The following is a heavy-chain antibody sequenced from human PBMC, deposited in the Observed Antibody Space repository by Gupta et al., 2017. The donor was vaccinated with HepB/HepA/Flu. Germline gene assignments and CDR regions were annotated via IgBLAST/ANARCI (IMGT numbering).Heavy chain of an antibody. J-gene: IGHJ4*02. CDR1: GFSVSTHD. V-gene: IGHV3-23*01. CDR3: AKAEFRGYDH. D-gene: IGHD3-22*01. CDR2: IRGGGTSV. Sequence: EVHLLESGGDLVKPGGSLRLSCAASGFSVSTHDMSWFRQAPGKGLQWVSTIRGGGTSVYYAESVRGRFIISRDSSKNTLYLQMNSLRAEDMAVYYCAKAEFRGYDHWGPGTLVTVSS.